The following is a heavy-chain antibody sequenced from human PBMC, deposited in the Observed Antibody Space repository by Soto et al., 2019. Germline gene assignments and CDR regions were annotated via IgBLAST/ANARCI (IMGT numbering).Heavy chain of an antibody. CDR1: GYTFTSAA. J-gene: IGHJ1*01. CDR2: INAGNGNT. V-gene: IGHV1-3*01. D-gene: IGHD3-22*01. CDR3: ARVTDYFDTIGYPREYFQH. Sequence: GASVKVSCKASGYTFTSAAMHWLRQAAGQRPEWMGWINAGNGNTKYSQKFQGRVTITRDISASTVYMEMSSLRSEDTAVYFCARVTDYFDTIGYPREYFQHWGQGTPVTSPQ.